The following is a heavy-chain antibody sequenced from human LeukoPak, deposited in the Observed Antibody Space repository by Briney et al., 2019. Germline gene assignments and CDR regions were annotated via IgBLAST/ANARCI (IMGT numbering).Heavy chain of an antibody. Sequence: ASVKVSCKASGYTFTSYGISWVRQAPGQGLEWMGWISAYNGNTNYAQKLQGRVTMTTDTSTGTAYMELRSLRSDDTAVYYCARDQIPSGYSYGLGSSDYWGQGTLVTVSS. D-gene: IGHD5-18*01. CDR2: ISAYNGNT. V-gene: IGHV1-18*01. J-gene: IGHJ4*02. CDR1: GYTFTSYG. CDR3: ARDQIPSGYSYGLGSSDY.